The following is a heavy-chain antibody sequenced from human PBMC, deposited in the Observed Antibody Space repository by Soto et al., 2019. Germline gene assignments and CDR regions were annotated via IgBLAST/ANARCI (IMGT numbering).Heavy chain of an antibody. CDR2: SDPEDGET. CDR1: GYTLTELS. D-gene: IGHD5-18*01. V-gene: IGHV1-24*01. J-gene: IGHJ4*02. CDR3: ATDHIGYSYDLDY. Sequence: ASVKVSCKVSGYTLTELSMHWVRQAPGKGLEWMGGSDPEDGETIYAQKFQGRVTMTEDTSTDTAYMELSSLRSEDTAVYYCATDHIGYSYDLDYWGQGTLVTVSS.